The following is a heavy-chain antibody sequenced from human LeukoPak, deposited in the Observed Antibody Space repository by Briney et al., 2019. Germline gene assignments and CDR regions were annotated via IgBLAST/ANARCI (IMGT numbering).Heavy chain of an antibody. Sequence: PGGSLRLSCAASGFTFSSYAVHWVRQAPGKGLEWVVVISYDGSNKYYADSVKGRFTISRDNSKNTLYLQMNSLRAEDTAVYYCARGAVGYSYGTDEYFQHWGQGTLVTVSS. J-gene: IGHJ1*01. D-gene: IGHD5-18*01. CDR1: GFTFSSYA. CDR2: ISYDGSNK. V-gene: IGHV3-30-3*01. CDR3: ARGAVGYSYGTDEYFQH.